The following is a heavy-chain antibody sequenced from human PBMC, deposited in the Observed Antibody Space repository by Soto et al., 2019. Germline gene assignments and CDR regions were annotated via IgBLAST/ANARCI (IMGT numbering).Heavy chain of an antibody. Sequence: QVQLVQSGAEMKKPGASVKVSCKASGYTFNTHSISWVRQAPGQGLEWKGWISAYNGNTKYAQNFQGRVTMTTDTSTGTAYMELRSLRSDDTALYYCARDVSSGWYDYWGQGTLVTVSS. D-gene: IGHD6-19*01. CDR2: ISAYNGNT. CDR1: GYTFNTHS. CDR3: ARDVSSGWYDY. V-gene: IGHV1-18*04. J-gene: IGHJ4*02.